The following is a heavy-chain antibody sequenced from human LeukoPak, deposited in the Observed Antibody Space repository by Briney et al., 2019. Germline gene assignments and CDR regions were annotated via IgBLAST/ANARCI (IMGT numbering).Heavy chain of an antibody. D-gene: IGHD6-6*01. CDR2: IYHSGST. Sequence: SETLSLTRAVSGGSISSGGYSWSWIRQPPGTGLEWIGYIYHSGSTYYNPSLKSRVTISVDRSKNQFSLKLSSVTAADTAVYYCARYSSSWSYYYGMGVWAKGPRSPSP. CDR1: GGSISSGGYS. V-gene: IGHV4-30-2*01. J-gene: IGHJ6*02. CDR3: ARYSSSWSYYYGMGV.